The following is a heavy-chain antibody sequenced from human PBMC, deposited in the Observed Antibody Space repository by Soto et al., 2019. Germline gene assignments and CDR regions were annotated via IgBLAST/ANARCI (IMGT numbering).Heavy chain of an antibody. CDR2: INAGNGNT. Sequence: ASVKVSCKASGYTFTSYAMHWVRQAPGQRLEWMGWINAGNGNTKYSQKFQGRVTITRDTSASTACMELSSLRSEDTAVYYCARALPGYSGGSCLDYWGQGTLVTVSS. CDR3: ARALPGYSGGSCLDY. CDR1: GYTFTSYA. J-gene: IGHJ4*02. V-gene: IGHV1-3*01. D-gene: IGHD2-15*01.